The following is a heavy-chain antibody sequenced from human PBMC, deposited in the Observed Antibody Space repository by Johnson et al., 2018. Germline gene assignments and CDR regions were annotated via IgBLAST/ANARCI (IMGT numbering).Heavy chain of an antibody. J-gene: IGHJ1*01. D-gene: IGHD2-21*02. V-gene: IGHV2-5*01. CDR2: IYWNDDK. CDR1: GFSLSTSGMA. Sequence: QITLKESGPTQVKPTQTLTLTCTFSGFSLSTSGMAVGWIRQPPGKALEWLALIYWNDDKRYRPSLKSRLTITKDTSKNQVVLTMTNMDPVDTATYYCAHRVDCGGDCPLGGSFQHWGQGTRVTVSS. CDR3: AHRVDCGGDCPLGGSFQH.